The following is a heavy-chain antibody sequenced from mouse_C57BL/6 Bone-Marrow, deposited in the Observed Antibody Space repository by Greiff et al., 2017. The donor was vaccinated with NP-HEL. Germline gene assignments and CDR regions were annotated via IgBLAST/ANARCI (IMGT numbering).Heavy chain of an antibody. Sequence: VQRVESGAELVKPGASVKLSCKASGYTFTEYTIHWVKQRPGQGLEWIGWFYPGSGSIKYNEKFKDKATLTADKSSSTVYMKLSRLTSEDSAVYFCARHEDRGAWFAYWGQGTLVTVSA. CDR2: FYPGSGSI. CDR3: ARHEDRGAWFAY. V-gene: IGHV1-62-2*01. D-gene: IGHD3-3*01. J-gene: IGHJ3*01. CDR1: GYTFTEYT.